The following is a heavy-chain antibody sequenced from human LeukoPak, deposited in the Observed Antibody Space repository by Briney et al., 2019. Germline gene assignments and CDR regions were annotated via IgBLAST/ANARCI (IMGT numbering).Heavy chain of an antibody. CDR3: ARDGTSTDDY. V-gene: IGHV1-18*01. Sequence: ASVKVSCKTSGYTFSDFGINWVRQAPGQGLEWMGWISGNNDNPNYGQKFQGRFTVTTDSSTSTAYMELRNLRFDDTAVYYCARDGTSTDDYWGQGTLVTVSS. D-gene: IGHD2-2*01. J-gene: IGHJ4*02. CDR1: GYTFSDFG. CDR2: ISGNNDNP.